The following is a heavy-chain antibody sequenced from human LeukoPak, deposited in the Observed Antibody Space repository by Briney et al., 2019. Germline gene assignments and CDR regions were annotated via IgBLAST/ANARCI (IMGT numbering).Heavy chain of an antibody. V-gene: IGHV4-34*01. J-gene: IGHJ6*02. CDR1: GGSFSGYY. CDR3: ARLYYYGSGSLYYYYYGMDV. CDR2: INHSGST. Sequence: SETLSLTCAVYGGSFSGYYWSWIRQPPGKGLEWIGEINHSGSTNYNPSLKSRVTISVDTSKNQFSLKLSSVTAADTAVYYCARLYYYGSGSLYYYYYGMDVWGQGTTVTVSS. D-gene: IGHD3-10*01.